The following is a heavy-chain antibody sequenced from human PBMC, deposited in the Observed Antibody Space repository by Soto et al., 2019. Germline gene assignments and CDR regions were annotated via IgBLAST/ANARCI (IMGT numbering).Heavy chain of an antibody. D-gene: IGHD6-19*01. J-gene: IGHJ4*02. CDR3: AKGSRIAVAGRGLDY. Sequence: EVQLLESGGGLVQPGGSLRLSCAASGFTFSSYAMSWVRQAPGKGLEWVSAISGSGGSTYYADSVKGRFTISRDNSKNTLYLQMNSLRAEDMAVYYCAKGSRIAVAGRGLDYWGQGTLVTVSS. CDR2: ISGSGGST. CDR1: GFTFSSYA. V-gene: IGHV3-23*01.